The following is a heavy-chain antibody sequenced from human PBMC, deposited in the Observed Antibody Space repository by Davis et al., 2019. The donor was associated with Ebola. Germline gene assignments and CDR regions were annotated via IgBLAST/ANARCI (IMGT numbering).Heavy chain of an antibody. Sequence: SGPTLVKPTQTFTLTCTFSGFSLSTSGMGVSWIRQPPGKALEWLAHIFSNDEKSYSTSLKSRLTISKDTSKSQVVLTMTNMDPVDTATYYCAQILGYGVTSTYYYYYDGMDVWGKGTTVTVSS. V-gene: IGHV2-26*01. D-gene: IGHD4-17*01. CDR2: IFSNDEK. J-gene: IGHJ6*04. CDR1: GFSLSTSGMG. CDR3: AQILGYGVTSTYYYYYDGMDV.